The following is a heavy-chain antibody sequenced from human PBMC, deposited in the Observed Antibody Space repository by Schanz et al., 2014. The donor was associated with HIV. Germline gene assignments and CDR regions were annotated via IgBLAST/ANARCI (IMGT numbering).Heavy chain of an antibody. D-gene: IGHD1-26*01. CDR2: IDTDWST. Sequence: VQLVESGGGAVQPGRSLRLSCAASGFTFSSYGMHWVRQAPGKGLEWVSHIDTDWSTNYADSVKGRFTISRDNAKNTLYLQMNSLRAEDSAVYFCARVHSASSRFRYLFGMDVWGRGTTVIVSS. J-gene: IGHJ6*02. CDR3: ARVHSASSRFRYLFGMDV. V-gene: IGHV3-74*02. CDR1: GFTFSSYG.